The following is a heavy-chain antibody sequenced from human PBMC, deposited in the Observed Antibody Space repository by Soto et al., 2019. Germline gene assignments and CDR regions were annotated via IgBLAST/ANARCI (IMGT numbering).Heavy chain of an antibody. V-gene: IGHV1-2*02. CDR2: INPKNGDT. CDR1: GYTFTAYS. J-gene: IGHJ6*02. CDR3: ARVWVSDGMDV. D-gene: IGHD3-16*01. Sequence: GASVKVSCKASGYTFTAYSIHWVRQAPGQGLEWMGWINPKNGDTNYAQKFQGRVTMTRDTSIGTAYMELSRLRSDDTAVYYCARVWVSDGMDVWGQGTTVTVSS.